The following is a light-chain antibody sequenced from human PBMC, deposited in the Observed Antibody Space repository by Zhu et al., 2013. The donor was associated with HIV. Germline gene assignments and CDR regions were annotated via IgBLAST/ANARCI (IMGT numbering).Light chain of an antibody. V-gene: IGKV3D-15*01. Sequence: ELDMTQSPATLSVSPGERVSLSCRASQSVANNYLAWYQQKPGQTPRLLISGASARATGVPARFSGSGSGTEYTLTISSLQSDDFALYYCQQYNQWPLTFGGGTKVEIK. J-gene: IGKJ4*01. CDR3: QQYNQWPLT. CDR2: GAS. CDR1: QSVANN.